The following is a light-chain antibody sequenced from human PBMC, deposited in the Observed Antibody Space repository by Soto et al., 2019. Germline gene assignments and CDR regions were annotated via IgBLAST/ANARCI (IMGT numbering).Light chain of an antibody. CDR1: SSNVGSNT. CDR3: ATWDDSLNGWV. V-gene: IGLV1-44*01. CDR2: RSS. Sequence: QTVVTQPPSASGTPGQRVTISCSGSSSNVGSNTVSWYQQLPGTAPKLLIYRSSQRPSGVPDRFSGSKSGTSASLAISGLQSEDEADYYCATWDDSLNGWVFGGGTKLTVL. J-gene: IGLJ3*02.